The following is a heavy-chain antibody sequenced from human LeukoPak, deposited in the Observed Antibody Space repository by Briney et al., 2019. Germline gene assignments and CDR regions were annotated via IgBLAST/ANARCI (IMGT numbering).Heavy chain of an antibody. CDR2: ISGSGGST. CDR3: AKDLRRYFDWISHFDY. Sequence: GGSLRLSCAASEFTFSSYAMSWVRQAPGKGLEWVSAISGSGGSTYYADSVKGRFTISRDNSKNTLYLQMNSLRAEDTAVYYCAKDLRRYFDWISHFDYWGQGTLVTVSP. D-gene: IGHD3-9*01. J-gene: IGHJ4*02. CDR1: EFTFSSYA. V-gene: IGHV3-23*01.